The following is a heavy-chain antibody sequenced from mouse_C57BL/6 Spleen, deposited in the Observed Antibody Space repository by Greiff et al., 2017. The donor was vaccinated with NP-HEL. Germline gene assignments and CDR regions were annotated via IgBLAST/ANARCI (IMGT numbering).Heavy chain of an antibody. D-gene: IGHD1-1*01. V-gene: IGHV14-1*01. J-gene: IGHJ1*03. Sequence: VHVKQSGAELVRPGASVKLSCTASGFNIKDYYMHWVKQRPEQGLEWIGRIDPEDGDTEYAPKFQGKATMTADTASNTAYLQLSSLTSEDTAVYYCTTPYGSSHWYFDVWGTGTTVTVSS. CDR1: GFNIKDYY. CDR2: IDPEDGDT. CDR3: TTPYGSSHWYFDV.